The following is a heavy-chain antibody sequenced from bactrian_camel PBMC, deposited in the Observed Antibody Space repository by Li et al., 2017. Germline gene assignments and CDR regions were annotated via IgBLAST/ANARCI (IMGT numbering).Heavy chain of an antibody. CDR1: GYTYSYD. V-gene: IGHV3S9*01. J-gene: IGHJ4*01. Sequence: HVQLVESGGGLVQPGGSLRLSCAASGYTYSYDMAWSRQAPGKERDLVSSISRDGNAYYADSVKGRFTISQDNAKNTVYLQMNSLKPEDTAMYYCSRGYFNTCAYQQRGQGTQVTVS. CDR3: SRGYFNTCAYQQ. D-gene: IGHD3*01. CDR2: ISRDGNA.